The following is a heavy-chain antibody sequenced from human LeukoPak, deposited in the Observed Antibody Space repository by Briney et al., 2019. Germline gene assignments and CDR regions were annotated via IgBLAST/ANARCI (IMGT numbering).Heavy chain of an antibody. J-gene: IGHJ6*03. CDR3: ARGAGYYYYMDV. Sequence: ASVKVSCKASGYTFAGYYMHWVRQAPGQGLEWMGWINPNSGGTNYAQKFQGRVTMTRDTSISTAYMELSRLRSDDTAVYYCARGAGYYYYMDVWGKGTTVTVSS. CDR1: GYTFAGYY. V-gene: IGHV1-2*02. CDR2: INPNSGGT.